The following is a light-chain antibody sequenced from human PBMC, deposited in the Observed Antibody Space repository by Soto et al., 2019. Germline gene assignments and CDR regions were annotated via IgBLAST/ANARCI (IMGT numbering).Light chain of an antibody. CDR2: DDN. Sequence: SVLTQPASVSGSPGQKVTISCSGSSSNIGGNSVSWYQQLPGTAPKLLIYDDNKRPSGIPDRFSGSKSGTSATLGITGFQTGDEADYYCGSWDSSLSAYVFGTGTKV. CDR3: GSWDSSLSAYV. J-gene: IGLJ1*01. V-gene: IGLV1-51*01. CDR1: SSNIGGNS.